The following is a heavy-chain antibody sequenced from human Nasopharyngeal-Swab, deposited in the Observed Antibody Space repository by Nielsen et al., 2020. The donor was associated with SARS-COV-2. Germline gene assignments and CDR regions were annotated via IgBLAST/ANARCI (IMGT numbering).Heavy chain of an antibody. V-gene: IGHV4-61*01. J-gene: IGHJ4*02. CDR2: IYHSGST. CDR3: ASLTITFGGVIAQN. CDR1: GGSVNTASYY. D-gene: IGHD3-16*02. Sequence: GSLRLSCTVSGGSVNTASYYWSWILQPPGKGPELIGHIYHSGSTNYNPSLKSRLTMSIDTSQNLFSLRLTSVTAADSAMYYCASLTITFGGVIAQNWGQGTQVIVSS.